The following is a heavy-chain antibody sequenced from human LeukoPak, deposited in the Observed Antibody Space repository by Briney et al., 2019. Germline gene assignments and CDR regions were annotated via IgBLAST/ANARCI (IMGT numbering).Heavy chain of an antibody. J-gene: IGHJ4*02. CDR1: GYTLTELS. Sequence: ASVKVSCKVSGYTLTELSMHWVRQAPGKGLEWMGGFDPEDGETIYAQKFQGRVTITEDTSTDTAYMELSSLRSEDTAVYYCATDAAGIAVAGTNFVFDYWGQGTLVTVSS. CDR3: ATDAAGIAVAGTNFVFDY. CDR2: FDPEDGET. V-gene: IGHV1-24*01. D-gene: IGHD6-19*01.